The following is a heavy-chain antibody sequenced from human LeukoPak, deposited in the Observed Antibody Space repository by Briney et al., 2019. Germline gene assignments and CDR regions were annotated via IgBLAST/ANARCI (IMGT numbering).Heavy chain of an antibody. CDR3: ARDRGAAVFDY. CDR1: GFTFSSYW. J-gene: IGHJ4*02. Sequence: GGSLRLSCAASGFTFSSYWMSWVRQAPGKGLEWVANIKQDGSEKYYVDSVKGRFTISRDNAKDSLYLQMNSLRAEDTAVYYCARDRGAAVFDYWGQGTLVTVSS. CDR2: IKQDGSEK. D-gene: IGHD6-13*01. V-gene: IGHV3-7*01.